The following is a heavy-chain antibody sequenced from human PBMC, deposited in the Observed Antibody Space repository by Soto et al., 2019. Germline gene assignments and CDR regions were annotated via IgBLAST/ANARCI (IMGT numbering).Heavy chain of an antibody. J-gene: IGHJ5*02. Sequence: GGSLRLSCAASGFTFSSYAMGWVRQAPGKGLEWVSAISGSGGSTYYADSVKGRFTISRDNSKNTLYLQMNSLRAEDTAVYYCAKASRSSSWNWFDPWGQGTLVTVSS. CDR3: AKASRSSSWNWFDP. V-gene: IGHV3-23*01. CDR2: ISGSGGST. D-gene: IGHD6-13*01. CDR1: GFTFSSYA.